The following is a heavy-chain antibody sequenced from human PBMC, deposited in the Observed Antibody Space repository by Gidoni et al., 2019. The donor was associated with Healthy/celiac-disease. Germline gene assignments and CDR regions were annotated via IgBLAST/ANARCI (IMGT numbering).Heavy chain of an antibody. V-gene: IGHV1-2*06. CDR2: INPNSGGT. J-gene: IGHJ5*02. CDR3: ARGIMVQGVITWFDP. CDR1: GYTFTGYY. D-gene: IGHD3-10*01. Sequence: QVQLVQSGAEVKKPGASVKVSCKASGYTFTGYYMHWVRQAPGQGLEWMGRINPNSGGTNYAQKFQGRVTMTRDTSISTAYMELSRLRSDDTAVYYCARGIMVQGVITWFDPWGQGTLVTVSS.